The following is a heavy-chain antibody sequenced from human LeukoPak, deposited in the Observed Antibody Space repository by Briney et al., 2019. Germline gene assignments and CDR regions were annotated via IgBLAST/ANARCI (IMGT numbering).Heavy chain of an antibody. CDR2: IYTSGST. J-gene: IGHJ6*02. CDR3: ARSHLATSLERGTRPPYYYYYYGMDV. V-gene: IGHV4-4*07. CDR1: GGSISSYY. D-gene: IGHD1-1*01. Sequence: SSETLSLTCTVSGGSISSYYWSWIRQPAGKGLEWIGRIYTSGSTNYNPSLKSRVTISVDTSKNQFSLKLSSVTAADTAVYYCARSHLATSLERGTRPPYYYYYYGMDVWGQGTTVTVSS.